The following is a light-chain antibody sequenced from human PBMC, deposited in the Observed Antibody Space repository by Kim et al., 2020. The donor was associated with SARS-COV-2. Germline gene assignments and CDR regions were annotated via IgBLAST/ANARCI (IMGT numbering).Light chain of an antibody. CDR1: SSNIGSNY. CDR2: RNN. Sequence: GQRATISCSGSSSNIGSNYVYWYQQLPGTAPKLLIYRNNERPSGVPDRFSGSKSGTSASLAISGLRSEDEANYYCAAWDDRLSGWVFGGGTKLTVL. J-gene: IGLJ3*02. CDR3: AAWDDRLSGWV. V-gene: IGLV1-47*01.